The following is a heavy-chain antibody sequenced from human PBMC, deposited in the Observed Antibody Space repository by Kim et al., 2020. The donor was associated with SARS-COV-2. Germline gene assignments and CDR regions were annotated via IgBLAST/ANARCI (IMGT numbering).Heavy chain of an antibody. V-gene: IGHV4-31*03. Sequence: SETLSLTSTVSGGSISSGGYYWSWIRQHPGKGLEWIGYIYYSGSTYYNPSLKSRVTISVDTSKNQFSLKLSSVTAADTAVYYCARGRAIFGVVMRDPSWYYYGMDVWGQGTTVTVSS. CDR2: IYYSGST. CDR1: GGSISSGGYY. D-gene: IGHD3-3*01. J-gene: IGHJ6*02. CDR3: ARGRAIFGVVMRDPSWYYYGMDV.